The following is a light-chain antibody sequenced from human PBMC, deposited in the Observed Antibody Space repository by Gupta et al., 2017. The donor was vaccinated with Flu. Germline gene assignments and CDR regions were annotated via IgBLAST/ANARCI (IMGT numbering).Light chain of an antibody. J-gene: IGKJ2*03. V-gene: IGKV3-20*01. CDR3: QQEGSSPYS. CDR2: GAS. Sequence: EIVLTQSPGTLSLSPGERATPSCRASQCVSSSYLAWYQQKPGKAPRLLIYGASSRATGIPDRFSGSGSGTDFTLTISRLEPEDFAVYYCQQEGSSPYSFGQGTKLEIK. CDR1: QCVSSSY.